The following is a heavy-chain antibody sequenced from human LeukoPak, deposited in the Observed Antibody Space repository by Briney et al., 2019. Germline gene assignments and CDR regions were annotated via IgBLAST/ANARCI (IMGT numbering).Heavy chain of an antibody. CDR2: IWYDGSNK. J-gene: IGHJ4*02. CDR1: GFTFSSYG. Sequence: PGGSLRLSCAASGFTFSSYGMHWVRQAPGKGLEWVAVIWYDGSNKYYADSEKGRFTISRDNSKNTLYLQMNSLRAEDTAVYYCAGGEYDFWSGYYLGGLYWGQGTLVTVSS. V-gene: IGHV3-33*01. CDR3: AGGEYDFWSGYYLGGLY. D-gene: IGHD3-3*01.